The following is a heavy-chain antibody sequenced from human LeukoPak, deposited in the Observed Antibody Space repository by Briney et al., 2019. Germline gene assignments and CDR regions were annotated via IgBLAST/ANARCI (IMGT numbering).Heavy chain of an antibody. D-gene: IGHD2-2*01. J-gene: IGHJ3*02. V-gene: IGHV3-48*03. CDR1: GFTFSSYE. CDR3: ARIFVPAALDAFDI. Sequence: GGSLRLSCAASGFTFSSYEMNWVRQAPGKGLEWVSYISSSGSTIYYADSVKGRFTISRDNAKNSLYLQMNSLRAEDTAVYYCARIFVPAALDAFDIWGQGTMVTVSS. CDR2: ISSSGSTI.